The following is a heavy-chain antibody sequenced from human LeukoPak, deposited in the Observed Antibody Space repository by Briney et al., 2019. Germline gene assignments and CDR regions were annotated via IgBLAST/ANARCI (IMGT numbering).Heavy chain of an antibody. D-gene: IGHD2-2*01. CDR3: TRDSRRHYCSIITCYWVWSAP. CDR2: IIPNSGTA. Sequence: SVKVSCKASRGTFSNYAISWVRQAPGQGLEWMGGIIPNSGTAIYAQKFQGRVAITADESTSTAYMELSSLRSEDTAVYYCTRDSRRHYCSIITCYWVWSAPWGQGPLAT. CDR1: RGTFSNYA. J-gene: IGHJ5*02. V-gene: IGHV1-69*13.